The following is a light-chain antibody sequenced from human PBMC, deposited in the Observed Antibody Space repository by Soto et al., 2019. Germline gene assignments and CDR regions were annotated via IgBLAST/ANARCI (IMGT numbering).Light chain of an antibody. CDR2: GAS. Sequence: EIVLTQSPDTLSLSPGERATLSCRASQSVSASYLAWYQHKPGQAPRLLMYGASRRATGIPDRFSGSGSGTDSTLTISRLEPEDFAVYYCQQYAKAPLTFGQGTKVDIK. CDR3: QQYAKAPLT. J-gene: IGKJ1*01. V-gene: IGKV3-20*01. CDR1: QSVSASY.